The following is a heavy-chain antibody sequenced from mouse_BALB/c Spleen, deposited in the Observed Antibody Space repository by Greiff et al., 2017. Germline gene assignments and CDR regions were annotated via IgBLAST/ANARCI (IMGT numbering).Heavy chain of an antibody. J-gene: IGHJ3*01. V-gene: IGHV5-17*02. CDR2: ISSGSSTI. CDR3: ARASYYYGSSSEGFAY. Sequence: EVKLVESGGGLVQPGGSRKLSCAASGFTFSSFGMHWVRQAPEKGLEWVAYISSGSSTIYYADTVKGRFTISRDNPKNTLFLQMTSLRSEDTAMYYCARASYYYGSSSEGFAYWGQGTLVTVSA. D-gene: IGHD1-1*01. CDR1: GFTFSSFG.